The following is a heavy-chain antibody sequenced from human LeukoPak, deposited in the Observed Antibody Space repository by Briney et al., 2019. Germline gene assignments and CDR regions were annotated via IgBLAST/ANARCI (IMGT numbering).Heavy chain of an antibody. V-gene: IGHV4-34*01. CDR2: INHSGST. CDR1: GGSFSGYY. CDR3: AREAGSYDSSGYYSLYYSFDY. J-gene: IGHJ4*02. Sequence: SETLSLTCAVYGGSFSGYYWSRIRQPPGKGLEWIGEINHSGSTNYNPSLKSRVTMSVATSKNQFSLKLTSVTAADTAVYYCAREAGSYDSSGYYSLYYSFDYWGQGTLVTVSS. D-gene: IGHD3-22*01.